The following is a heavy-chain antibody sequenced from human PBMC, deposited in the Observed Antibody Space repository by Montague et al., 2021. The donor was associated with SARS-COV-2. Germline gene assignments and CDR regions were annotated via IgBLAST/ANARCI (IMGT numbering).Heavy chain of an antibody. CDR3: VATYNGNWYYFDY. V-gene: IGHV4-39*01. CDR2: LHYAGSA. CDR1: GASISSGDSY. D-gene: IGHD6-13*01. J-gene: IGHJ4*02. Sequence: SETLSLTCTVSGASISSGDSYWGWLRQAPGKGLEWIGDLHYAGSAYYNPSLRSRVTISADTSKNQFSLKLNSVTAADTAVYYCVATYNGNWYYFDYWGQGTLVTVSS.